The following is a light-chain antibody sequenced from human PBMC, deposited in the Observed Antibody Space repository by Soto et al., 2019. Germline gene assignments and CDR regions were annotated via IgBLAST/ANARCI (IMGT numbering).Light chain of an antibody. Sequence: DIQMTQSPSSLSTSPGXSVALPCGASQGIGDRLAWYQQKPGKVPQLLIYFASTLGSGVPSRFSGSGSGTEFTLTISSLQPDDFATYYCQQYNSYSWTFGQGTKV. J-gene: IGKJ1*01. V-gene: IGKV1-5*01. CDR3: QQYNSYSWT. CDR2: FAS. CDR1: QGIGDR.